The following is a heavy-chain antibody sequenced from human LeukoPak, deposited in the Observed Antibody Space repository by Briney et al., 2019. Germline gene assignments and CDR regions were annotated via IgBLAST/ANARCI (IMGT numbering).Heavy chain of an antibody. CDR2: INHSGST. V-gene: IGHV4-34*01. J-gene: IGHJ4*02. CDR1: GGSFSGYY. D-gene: IGHD3-22*01. Sequence: KPSETLSLTCAVYGGSFSGYYWSWIRQPPGKGLEWIGEINHSGSTNYNPSLKSRVTISVDTSKNQFSLKLSSVTAADTAVYYCARHNYYDSSGYDYWGQGTLVTVSS. CDR3: ARHNYYDSSGYDY.